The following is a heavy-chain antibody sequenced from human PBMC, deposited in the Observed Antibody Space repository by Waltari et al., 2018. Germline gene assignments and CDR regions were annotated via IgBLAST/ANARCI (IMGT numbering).Heavy chain of an antibody. V-gene: IGHV3-33*01. CDR1: GFTFSSYG. D-gene: IGHD3-16*02. J-gene: IGHJ5*02. Sequence: GGGVVQPGRSLRLACAASGFTFSSYGIHWVRQAPGKGLEWVAMIWYDGSNKYYADSVKGRFTISRDNSKNNLYLQMNSLRSEDTAVYYCARDRGSGSSRNGPLAPWGQGTLVTVSS. CDR2: IWYDGSNK. CDR3: ARDRGSGSSRNGPLAP.